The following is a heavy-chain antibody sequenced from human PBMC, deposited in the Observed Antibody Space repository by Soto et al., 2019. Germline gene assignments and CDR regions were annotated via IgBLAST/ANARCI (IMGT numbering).Heavy chain of an antibody. CDR3: VRYCGTTLCNGVATRTFDY. J-gene: IGHJ4*02. CDR1: RFTFSAYE. CDR2: ISTSGSTV. D-gene: IGHD5-12*01. V-gene: IGHV3-48*03. Sequence: GGSLRLCCAASRFTFSAYEMHWFRQAPGKGLEWVSYISTSGSTVYYADSVKGRFAVSRDNTRNSLYLQMDSLRDEDTALYYCVRYCGTTLCNGVATRTFDYWGQGTLVTVSS.